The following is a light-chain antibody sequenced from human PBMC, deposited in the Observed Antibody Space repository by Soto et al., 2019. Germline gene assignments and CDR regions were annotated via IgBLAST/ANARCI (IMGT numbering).Light chain of an antibody. V-gene: IGLV2-8*01. CDR1: SGDVWAYDY. J-gene: IGLJ1*01. CDR2: EIN. Sequence: QCALTQPPSASVSRGQSVTVSWAGTSGDVWAYDYVSWYQQHPGKAPNLMIYEINKRPSGVPDRFSGSKSGNTASLTASGLQAEDEADYYCSSSAGSNNSPSVFGTGTKVTVL. CDR3: SSSAGSNNSPSV.